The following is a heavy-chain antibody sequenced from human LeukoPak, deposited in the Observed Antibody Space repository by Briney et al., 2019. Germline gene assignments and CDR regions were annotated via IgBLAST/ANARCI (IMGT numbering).Heavy chain of an antibody. V-gene: IGHV3-30*02. Sequence: QSGGSLRLSCAASGFTFSSYGMHWVRQAPGKGLEWVAFIRYDGSNKYYADSVKGRFTISRDNSKNTLYLQMNSLRAEDTAVYYCAKDRHTMVSYMDVWGKGTTVTISS. J-gene: IGHJ6*03. D-gene: IGHD3-10*01. CDR1: GFTFSSYG. CDR2: IRYDGSNK. CDR3: AKDRHTMVSYMDV.